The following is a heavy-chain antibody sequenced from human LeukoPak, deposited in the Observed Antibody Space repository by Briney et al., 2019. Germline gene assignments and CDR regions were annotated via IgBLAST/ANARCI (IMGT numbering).Heavy chain of an antibody. CDR2: INPNSGGT. V-gene: IGHV1-2*02. Sequence: ASVKVSCKASGYTFTGYYMHWVRQAPGQGLEWMGWINPNSGGTNYAQKFKGRVTMTRDTSISTAYMELSRLRSDDTAVYYCARDRWPYYYDSSGYQYWYFDLWGRGTLVTVSS. CDR3: ARDRWPYYYDSSGYQYWYFDL. J-gene: IGHJ2*01. CDR1: GYTFTGYY. D-gene: IGHD3-22*01.